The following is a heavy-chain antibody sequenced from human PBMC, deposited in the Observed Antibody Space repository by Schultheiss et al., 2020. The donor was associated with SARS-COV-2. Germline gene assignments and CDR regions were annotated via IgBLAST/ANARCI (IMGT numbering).Heavy chain of an antibody. CDR2: IYPGDSDT. D-gene: IGHD3-10*01. Sequence: GESLKISCKASGYSFTSHWIGWVRQMPGKGLEWMGMIYPGDSDTRYSPSFQGQVTISADKSISTAYLQWSSLKASDTAMYYCVTSVSYYFDYWGQGTLVTVSS. CDR3: VTSVSYYFDY. CDR1: GYSFTSHW. J-gene: IGHJ4*02. V-gene: IGHV5-51*01.